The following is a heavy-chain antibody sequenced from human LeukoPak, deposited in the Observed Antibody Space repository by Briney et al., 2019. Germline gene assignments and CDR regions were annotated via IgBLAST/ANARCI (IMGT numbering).Heavy chain of an antibody. V-gene: IGHV1-46*01. J-gene: IGHJ4*02. CDR2: INPSGGST. CDR1: GYTFTSYY. CDR3: ARAPPHYYDSSGYYPYYFDY. Sequence: ASVKVSCKASGYTFTSYYMHWVRQAPGQGLEWMGIINPSGGSTSYAQKFQGRVTMTRDMSTSTVYMELSSLRSEDTAVYYCARAPPHYYDSSGYYPYYFDYWGQGTLVTVSS. D-gene: IGHD3-22*01.